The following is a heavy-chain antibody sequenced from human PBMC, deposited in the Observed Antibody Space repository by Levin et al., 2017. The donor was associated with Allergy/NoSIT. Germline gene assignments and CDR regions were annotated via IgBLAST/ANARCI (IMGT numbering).Heavy chain of an antibody. V-gene: IGHV3-64D*06. CDR1: AFTFSFYA. CDR3: VKGPNNSWYKGLFQR. J-gene: IGHJ1*01. D-gene: IGHD6-13*01. CDR2: ISGNGGET. Sequence: GESLKISCSASAFTFSFYAMYWVRQAPGTGLEYVSAISGNGGETYYADSVKGRFIISRDNSKNTLYLQMSSLRPEDTAMYYCVKGPNNSWYKGLFQRGGQGTLVTVSS.